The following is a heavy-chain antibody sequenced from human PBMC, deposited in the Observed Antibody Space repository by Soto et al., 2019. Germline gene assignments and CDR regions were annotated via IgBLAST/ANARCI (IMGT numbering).Heavy chain of an antibody. CDR2: ISYDGSNK. CDR1: GFTFSSYA. V-gene: IGHV3-30-3*01. Sequence: QVQLVESGGGVVQPGRSLRLSCAASGFTFSSYAMHWVRQAPGKGLEWVAVISYDGSNKYYADSVKGRFTISRDNSKKTLYLQMNSLRAEDTAVYYCAREYDSSGYYYAWTGYYFDYWGQGTLVTVSS. D-gene: IGHD3-22*01. J-gene: IGHJ4*02. CDR3: AREYDSSGYYYAWTGYYFDY.